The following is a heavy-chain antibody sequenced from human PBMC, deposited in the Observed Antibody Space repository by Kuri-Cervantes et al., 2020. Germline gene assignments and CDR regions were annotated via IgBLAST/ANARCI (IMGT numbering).Heavy chain of an antibody. Sequence: ASVKVSCKASGYTFTSYCMHWVRQAPGQGLEWMGIINPSGGSTSYAQKFQGRVTMTRNTSISTAYMELSSLRSEDTAVYYCARWAVAGPKAIDYWGQGTLVTVSS. J-gene: IGHJ4*02. D-gene: IGHD6-19*01. CDR2: INPSGGST. V-gene: IGHV1-46*01. CDR1: GYTFTSYC. CDR3: ARWAVAGPKAIDY.